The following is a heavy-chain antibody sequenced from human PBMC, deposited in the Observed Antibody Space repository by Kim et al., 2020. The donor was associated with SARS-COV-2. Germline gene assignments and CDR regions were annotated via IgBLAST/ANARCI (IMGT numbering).Heavy chain of an antibody. D-gene: IGHD1-1*01. V-gene: IGHV4-34*01. CDR3: ARTGHNWNASHYYMDV. CDR2: INHSGST. CDR1: GGSFSGYY. J-gene: IGHJ6*03. Sequence: SETLSLTCAVYGGSFSGYYWSWIRQPPGKGLEWIGEINHSGSTNYNPSLKSRVTISVDTSKNQFSLKLSPVTAADPAVYYCARTGHNWNASHYYMDVWG.